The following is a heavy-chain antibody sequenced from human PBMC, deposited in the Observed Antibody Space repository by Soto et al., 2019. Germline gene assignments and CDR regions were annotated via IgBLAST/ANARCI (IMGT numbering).Heavy chain of an antibody. V-gene: IGHV1-3*01. D-gene: IGHD6-6*01. CDR1: GYTSTNYG. CDR3: ARLSEYSSSNDAFDI. CDR2: INAGSGNT. J-gene: IGHJ3*02. Sequence: ASVKVSCKASGYTSTNYGMHWVRQAPGQRLEWMGWINAGSGNTKYSQKFQGRITITRDTSASTVYMELSSLKASDTAMYYCARLSEYSSSNDAFDIWGQGTMVTVSS.